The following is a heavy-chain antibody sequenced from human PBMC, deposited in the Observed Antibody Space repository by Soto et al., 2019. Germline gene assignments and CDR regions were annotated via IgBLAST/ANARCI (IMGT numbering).Heavy chain of an antibody. D-gene: IGHD4-4*01. J-gene: IGHJ6*03. CDR1: GYTFRSYG. CDR2: ISGYNGNT. V-gene: IGHV1-18*01. Sequence: QVQLVQSGTEVKKPGASVKVSCKASGYTFRSYGISWVRQAPGQGPEWMGWISGYNGNTHYPQKFQGKVTMTTDTSTSTAYMEVRSLRSDDTAVYYCSKADSNYAGRFSYYYMDVWGNGTLVTVSS. CDR3: SKADSNYAGRFSYYYMDV.